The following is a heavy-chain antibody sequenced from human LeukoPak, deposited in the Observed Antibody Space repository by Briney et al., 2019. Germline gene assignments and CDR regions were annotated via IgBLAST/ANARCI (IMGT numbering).Heavy chain of an antibody. Sequence: GGSLRLSCAASGFFFSSYVINWVRQAPGKGLEWVSGVCGNGDSTYYARSVKGRCAISRDNSKNTLYLQTNSLRAEDTAIYYCAKDRHSYYYGSGSRPGNWFDPWGQGTLVTVSS. J-gene: IGHJ5*02. CDR2: VCGNGDST. V-gene: IGHV3-23*01. D-gene: IGHD3-10*01. CDR3: AKDRHSYYYGSGSRPGNWFDP. CDR1: GFFFSSYV.